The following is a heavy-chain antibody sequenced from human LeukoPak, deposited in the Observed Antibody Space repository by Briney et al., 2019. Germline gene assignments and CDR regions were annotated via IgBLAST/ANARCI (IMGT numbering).Heavy chain of an antibody. V-gene: IGHV4-59*01. Sequence: SETLSLTCTVSGGSISSYYWSWIRQPPGKGLEWIGYIHYSGSTNYNPSLKSRVTISVDRSKNQFSLKLSSVTAADTAAYYCARVEEGYGSGRRENYYYYYMDVWGKGTTVTISS. D-gene: IGHD3-10*01. CDR2: IHYSGST. CDR1: GGSISSYY. J-gene: IGHJ6*03. CDR3: ARVEEGYGSGRRENYYYYYMDV.